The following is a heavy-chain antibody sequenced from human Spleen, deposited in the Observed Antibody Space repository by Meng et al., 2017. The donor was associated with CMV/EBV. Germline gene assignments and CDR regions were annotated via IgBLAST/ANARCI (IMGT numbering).Heavy chain of an antibody. V-gene: IGHV4-59*01. D-gene: IGHD2-15*01. J-gene: IGHJ6*02. Sequence: SETLSLTCSVFGPPITTYYWSWVRQPPGKGLEWIGYISSSGATNYNPSLKSRLTISMDTSKSQFSLELRSVTAADTAIYYCARDRAAVGFHYYTMDAWGQGTTVTVSS. CDR3: ARDRAAVGFHYYTMDA. CDR1: GPPITTYY. CDR2: ISSSGAT.